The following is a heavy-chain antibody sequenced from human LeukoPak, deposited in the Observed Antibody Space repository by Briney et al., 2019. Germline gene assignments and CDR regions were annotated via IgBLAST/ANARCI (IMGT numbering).Heavy chain of an antibody. CDR1: GFTFSSYS. CDR2: ISTSGGDI. Sequence: GGSLRLSCAASGFTFSSYSMNWVRQAPGKGLEWVSSISTSGGDIYYADSVKGRFTISRDNAKNSLSLQMNSLRAEDTAVFYCARGYPIRTADAFDIWGQGTMVTVSS. V-gene: IGHV3-21*01. CDR3: ARGYPIRTADAFDI. D-gene: IGHD5-12*01. J-gene: IGHJ3*02.